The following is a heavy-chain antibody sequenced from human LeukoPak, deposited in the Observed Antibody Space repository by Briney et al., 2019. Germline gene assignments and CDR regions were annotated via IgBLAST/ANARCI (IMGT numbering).Heavy chain of an antibody. J-gene: IGHJ4*02. V-gene: IGHV3-20*04. CDR1: GFTFDDYG. CDR2: INWNGGST. CDR3: ATSFNYSDYYYARFDY. Sequence: GGSLRLSCAASGFTFDDYGMSWVRQAPGKGLEWVSGINWNGGSTGYADSVKGRFTISRDNAKNSLYLQMNSLRAEDTALYYCATSFNYSDYYYARFDYWGQGTLVTVSS. D-gene: IGHD3-22*01.